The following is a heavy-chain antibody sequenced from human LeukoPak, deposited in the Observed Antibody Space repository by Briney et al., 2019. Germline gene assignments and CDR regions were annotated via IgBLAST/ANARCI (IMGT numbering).Heavy chain of an antibody. CDR2: MNPNSGNT. Sequence: ATVKVSCKASGYTFTSYDINWVRQATGQGLEWMGWMNPNSGNTGYAQKFQGRVTMTRNTSISTAYMELSSLRSEDTAVYYCARGLAPYQLLLSWRRGPNWFDPWGQGTLVTVSS. CDR1: GYTFTSYD. V-gene: IGHV1-8*01. CDR3: ARGLAPYQLLLSWRRGPNWFDP. J-gene: IGHJ5*02. D-gene: IGHD2-2*01.